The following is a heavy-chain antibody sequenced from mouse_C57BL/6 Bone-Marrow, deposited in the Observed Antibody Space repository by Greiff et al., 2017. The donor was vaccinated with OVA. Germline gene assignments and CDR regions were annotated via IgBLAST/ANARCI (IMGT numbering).Heavy chain of an antibody. Sequence: VKLQESGAELARPGASVKLSCKASGYTFTSYGISWVKQRTGQGLEWIGEIYPRSGNTYYNEKFKGKATLTADKSSSTAYMELRSLTSEDSAVYFCAREVGYYGDYWGQGTTLTVSS. CDR1: GYTFTSYG. CDR2: IYPRSGNT. V-gene: IGHV1-81*01. CDR3: AREVGYYGDY. J-gene: IGHJ2*01. D-gene: IGHD1-1*01.